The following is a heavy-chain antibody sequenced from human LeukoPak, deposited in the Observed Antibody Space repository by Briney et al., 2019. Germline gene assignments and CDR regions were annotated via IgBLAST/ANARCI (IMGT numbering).Heavy chain of an antibody. Sequence: GGSLRLSCAASGFTFSSYGMHWVRQAPGKGLEWVAFIRYDGSNKYYADSVKGRFTISRDNAKNSLYLQMNSLRAEDTAVYYCARGNVAASYYYYGMDVWGQGTTVTVSS. CDR3: ARGNVAASYYYYGMDV. D-gene: IGHD2-15*01. V-gene: IGHV3-30*02. CDR2: IRYDGSNK. J-gene: IGHJ6*02. CDR1: GFTFSSYG.